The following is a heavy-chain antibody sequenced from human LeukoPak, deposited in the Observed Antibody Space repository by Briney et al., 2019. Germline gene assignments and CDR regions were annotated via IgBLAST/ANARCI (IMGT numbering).Heavy chain of an antibody. CDR2: IRSKAYGGTT. Sequence: GGSLRLSCTASGFIFGDYAMSWVRQAPGKGLEWVGFIRSKAYGGTTEYAASVKGGFTISRDDSKSIAYLQMNSLKTEDTAVYSCTRDSPERYDSSGYYLYYFDYWGQGTLVTVSS. CDR1: GFIFGDYA. D-gene: IGHD3-22*01. V-gene: IGHV3-49*04. J-gene: IGHJ4*02. CDR3: TRDSPERYDSSGYYLYYFDY.